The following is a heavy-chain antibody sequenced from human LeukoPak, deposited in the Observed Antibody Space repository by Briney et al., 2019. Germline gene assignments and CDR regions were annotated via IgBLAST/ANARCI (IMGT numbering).Heavy chain of an antibody. CDR3: ARLGSRTGDNSLADY. D-gene: IGHD2-8*02. V-gene: IGHV4-59*08. J-gene: IGHJ4*02. CDR1: GGSFSGYY. CDR2: IFYSGST. Sequence: SETLSLTCAVYGGSFSGYYCSWIRQPPGKGLECVGYIFYSGSTNYNPSFKSRVSISLDTSKSQFSLKLTSVTAADTAMYYCARLGSRTGDNSLADYWGRGTQVTVSS.